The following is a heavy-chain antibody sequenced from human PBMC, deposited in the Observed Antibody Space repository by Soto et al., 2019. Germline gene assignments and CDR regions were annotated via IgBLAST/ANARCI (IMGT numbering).Heavy chain of an antibody. V-gene: IGHV1-18*01. CDR3: ARPGTTRRIHYYYGMDV. D-gene: IGHD4-4*01. Sequence: QVQLVQSGAEVKKPGASVKVSCKASGYTFTSYGISWVRQAPGQGLEWMGWISAYNGNTNYAQKLQGRVTMTTDTATSTAYMELRSLRSDDTAVYYCARPGTTRRIHYYYGMDVWGQGTTVTVSS. CDR1: GYTFTSYG. CDR2: ISAYNGNT. J-gene: IGHJ6*02.